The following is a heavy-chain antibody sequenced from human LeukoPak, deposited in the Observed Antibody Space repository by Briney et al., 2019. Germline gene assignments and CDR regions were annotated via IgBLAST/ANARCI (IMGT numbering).Heavy chain of an antibody. V-gene: IGHV3-66*01. Sequence: GGSLRLSCAASGFTVSSNYMSWVRQAPGKGLEWVSVIYSGGSTYYADSVKGRFTISRDNSKNTLYIQMNSLRAEDTAVYYCASAYCSSTSCYQYYFDYWGQGTLVTVSS. CDR2: IYSGGST. CDR1: GFTVSSNY. J-gene: IGHJ4*02. D-gene: IGHD2-2*01. CDR3: ASAYCSSTSCYQYYFDY.